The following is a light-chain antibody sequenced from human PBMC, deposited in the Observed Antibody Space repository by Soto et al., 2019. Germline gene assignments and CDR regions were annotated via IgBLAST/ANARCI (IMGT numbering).Light chain of an antibody. CDR2: KSS. Sequence: DIQMTQSPFTLSASVGDRVTITCRASQSISSWLAWYQQKPGKAPKLLIYKSSSLQSGVPSRFSDSGSGTEFTLTISSLQPEDFATYYCQQYSTYTGEFGPGTKVEIK. J-gene: IGKJ1*01. CDR1: QSISSW. V-gene: IGKV1-5*03. CDR3: QQYSTYTGE.